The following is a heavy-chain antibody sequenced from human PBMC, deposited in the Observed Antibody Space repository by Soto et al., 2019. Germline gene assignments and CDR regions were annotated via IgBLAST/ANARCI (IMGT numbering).Heavy chain of an antibody. CDR2: IIPIFGTA. CDR3: ASGELPHYYYYGMDV. D-gene: IGHD2-15*01. CDR1: GDTVSVYA. J-gene: IGHJ6*02. V-gene: IGHV1-69*06. Sequence: SLLNLYRKTSGDTVSVYAISRVRKDTKQVLEWMGGIIPIFGTANYAQKFQGRVTITADKSTSTAYMELSSLRSEDTAVYYCASGELPHYYYYGMDVWGQGTTVTVSS.